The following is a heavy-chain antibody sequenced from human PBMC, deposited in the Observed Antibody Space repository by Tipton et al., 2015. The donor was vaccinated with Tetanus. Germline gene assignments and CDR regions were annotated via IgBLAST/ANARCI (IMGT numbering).Heavy chain of an antibody. V-gene: IGHV1-46*01. D-gene: IGHD2/OR15-2a*01. J-gene: IGHJ5*02. CDR1: GYTFTSYY. CDR2: INPSGGST. CDR3: ARLSVAYGGP. Sequence: QLVQSGAEVKKPGASVKVSCKASGYTFTSYYMHWVRQAPRQGLEWMGIINPSGGSTSYAQKYQCRVTMTRDTSTSTVYMELSSLRSEDTAVYYCARLSVAYGGPWGQGTLVTVSS.